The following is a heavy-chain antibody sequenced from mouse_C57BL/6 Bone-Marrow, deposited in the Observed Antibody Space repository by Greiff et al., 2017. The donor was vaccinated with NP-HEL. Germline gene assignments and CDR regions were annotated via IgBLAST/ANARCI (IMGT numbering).Heavy chain of an antibody. V-gene: IGHV1-82*01. CDR1: GYAFSSSW. Sequence: QVQLQQSGPELVKPGASVKISCKASGYAFSSSWMNWVKQRPGKGLEWIGRIYPGDGGTNYNGKFKGKATLTADKSSSTAYMQLSSLTSEDSAVYFCASTTPIDYWGQGTTLTVSS. D-gene: IGHD1-1*01. CDR2: IYPGDGGT. CDR3: ASTTPIDY. J-gene: IGHJ2*01.